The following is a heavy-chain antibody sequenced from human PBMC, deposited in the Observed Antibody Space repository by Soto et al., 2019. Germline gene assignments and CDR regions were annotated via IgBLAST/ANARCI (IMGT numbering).Heavy chain of an antibody. CDR1: GFTFSSYG. V-gene: IGHV3-30*18. Sequence: GGSLRLSCAASGFTFSSYGMHWVRQTPDKGLEWVAVISHDGNQKYYADFAKGRFTISRDNARNTLHLQMNSLRPEDTAFFYCVKATLPTAIKFGVDSWGQGTLVTVSS. J-gene: IGHJ5*01. CDR2: ISHDGNQK. CDR3: VKATLPTAIKFGVDS. D-gene: IGHD2-2*01.